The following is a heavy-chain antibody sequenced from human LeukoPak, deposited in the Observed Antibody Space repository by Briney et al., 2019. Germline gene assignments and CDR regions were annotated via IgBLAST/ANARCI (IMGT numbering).Heavy chain of an antibody. Sequence: PGGSLRLSCAASGFTFSNYSMNWVRQAPGKGLEWVSYISSSSSSIFYADSVKGRFAISRDNSKNTLYLQMNSLRAEDTAVYYCAKTVGATREGAFDIWGQGTMVTVSS. CDR2: ISSSSSSI. V-gene: IGHV3-48*01. D-gene: IGHD1-26*01. CDR1: GFTFSNYS. CDR3: AKTVGATREGAFDI. J-gene: IGHJ3*02.